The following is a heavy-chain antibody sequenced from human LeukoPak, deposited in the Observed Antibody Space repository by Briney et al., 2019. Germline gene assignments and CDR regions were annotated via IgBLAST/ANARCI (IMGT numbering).Heavy chain of an antibody. J-gene: IGHJ6*02. Sequence: ASVKVSCKASGYTFTSYGISWVRQAPGQGLEWMGWISPYNGNTNYAQKFQGRVTMTTDTSTSTAYMELRSLRSDDTAVYYCARDKGRWSGVSSSYYYGMDVWGQGTTVTVSS. D-gene: IGHD6-6*01. CDR1: GYTFTSYG. CDR3: ARDKGRWSGVSSSYYYGMDV. CDR2: ISPYNGNT. V-gene: IGHV1-18*01.